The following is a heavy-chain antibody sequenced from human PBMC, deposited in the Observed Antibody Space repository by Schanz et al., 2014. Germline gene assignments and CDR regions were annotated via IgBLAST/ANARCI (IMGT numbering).Heavy chain of an antibody. CDR1: GFTFSSYA. Sequence: VQVVQSGGGLVKPGGSLRLSCAASGFTFSSYAMSWVRQAPGKGLEWVSAISGSGGSTYYADSVKGRFTISRDSSKNTLYLQMNSLRPEDTAIYYCAKNQYDDVDLSSFYFDFWGQGTLVTVSS. J-gene: IGHJ4*02. CDR2: ISGSGGST. V-gene: IGHV3-23*04. CDR3: AKNQYDDVDLSSFYFDF. D-gene: IGHD3-10*02.